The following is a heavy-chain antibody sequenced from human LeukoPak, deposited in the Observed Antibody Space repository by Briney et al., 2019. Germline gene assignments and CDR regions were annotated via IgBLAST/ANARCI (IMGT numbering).Heavy chain of an antibody. D-gene: IGHD3-10*01. CDR3: ARGGILVQGVTILYGMDV. CDR1: GYSFSTFD. Sequence: ASVKVSCKTSGYSFSTFDINWVRQATGQGLEWMGWMNPNSGNTNYEQKFQGRLTITRDTSISTAYMELSSLRSEDTAVYYCARGGILVQGVTILYGMDVWGQGTTVTVSS. V-gene: IGHV1-8*01. CDR2: MNPNSGNT. J-gene: IGHJ6*02.